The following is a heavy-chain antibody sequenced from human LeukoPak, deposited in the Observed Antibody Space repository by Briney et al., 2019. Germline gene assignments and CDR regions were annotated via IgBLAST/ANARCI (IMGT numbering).Heavy chain of an antibody. J-gene: IGHJ4*02. CDR1: GITFSSYT. CDR3: ANQKLSGSNLPGY. CDR2: IKFDGSEP. D-gene: IGHD3-10*01. V-gene: IGHV3-30*02. Sequence: GGSLRLSCAASGITFSSYTMHWVRQAPGKGLEWVAFIKFDGSEPKYADSVKGRFTISRDNSKNILYLQMNILRLEDTAVYYCANQKLSGSNLPGYWGQGIVVAVSS.